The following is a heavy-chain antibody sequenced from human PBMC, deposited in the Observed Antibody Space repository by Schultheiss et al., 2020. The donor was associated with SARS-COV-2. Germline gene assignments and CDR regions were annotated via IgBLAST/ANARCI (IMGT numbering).Heavy chain of an antibody. J-gene: IGHJ3*02. CDR1: GFTFSSYA. Sequence: GGSLRLSCAASGFTFSSYAMSWVRQAPGKGLEWVSAISGSGGSTYYADSVKGRFTISRDNSKNTLYLQMNSLRAEDTAVYYCAKGPDIVVVVAATLGGEMAPFDIWGQGTTVTVAS. D-gene: IGHD2-15*01. CDR3: AKGPDIVVVVAATLGGEMAPFDI. V-gene: IGHV3-23*01. CDR2: ISGSGGST.